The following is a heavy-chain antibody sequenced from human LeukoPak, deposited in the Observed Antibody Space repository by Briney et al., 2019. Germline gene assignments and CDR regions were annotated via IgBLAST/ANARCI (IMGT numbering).Heavy chain of an antibody. CDR3: ARSNHADDF. D-gene: IGHD1-14*01. Sequence: GGSLRLSCAASGFTFSDYWMHWVRQVPGKGLVWVSRINTSGSSTTYADSVKGRFTISRDNAKNTLYLQMDSLRAEDTGVYYCARSNHADDFWGQGTLVTVSS. V-gene: IGHV3-74*03. CDR1: GFTFSDYW. J-gene: IGHJ4*02. CDR2: INTSGSST.